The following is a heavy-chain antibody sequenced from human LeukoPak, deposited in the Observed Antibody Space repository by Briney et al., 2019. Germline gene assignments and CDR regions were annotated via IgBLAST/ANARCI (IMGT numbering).Heavy chain of an antibody. V-gene: IGHV3-53*01. CDR3: ARDLNY. J-gene: IGHJ4*02. CDR2: FSSGGNT. Sequence: GGSLRLSCAASGFTVSSNDMSWVRQAPGKGLEWVSLFSSGGNTYYADSVKGRFTISRDISKNTPYLQMNSLRAEDTAVYYCARDLNYWGQGTQVTVSS. CDR1: GFTVSSND.